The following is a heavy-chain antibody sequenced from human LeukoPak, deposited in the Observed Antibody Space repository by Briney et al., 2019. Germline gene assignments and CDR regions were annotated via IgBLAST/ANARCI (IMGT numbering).Heavy chain of an antibody. D-gene: IGHD3-9*01. Sequence: SETLSLTCTVSGGSISSSSYYWGWIRQPPGKGLEWIGSIYYSRSTYYNPSLKSRVTISVDTSKNQFSLKLSSVTAADTAVYYCARNLNDILTGYTYWGQGTLVTVSS. V-gene: IGHV4-39*01. CDR2: IYYSRST. J-gene: IGHJ4*02. CDR3: ARNLNDILTGYTY. CDR1: GGSISSSSYY.